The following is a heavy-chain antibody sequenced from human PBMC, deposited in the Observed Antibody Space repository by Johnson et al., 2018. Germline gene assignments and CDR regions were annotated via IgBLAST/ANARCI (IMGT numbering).Heavy chain of an antibody. J-gene: IGHJ2*01. CDR3: ARGGDHLPYWYFDL. Sequence: EVQLLESGGGLVQPGGSLRISCAASGFTFSNYWMNWVRQAPGKGLEWVATMNQDVYEKYYVDSVRGRFTIFRDNAKNSLYLQMNSLRAEDTAVYYCARGGDHLPYWYFDLWGRGTRVTVSS. V-gene: IGHV3-7*01. D-gene: IGHD3-10*01. CDR1: GFTFSNYW. CDR2: MNQDVYEK.